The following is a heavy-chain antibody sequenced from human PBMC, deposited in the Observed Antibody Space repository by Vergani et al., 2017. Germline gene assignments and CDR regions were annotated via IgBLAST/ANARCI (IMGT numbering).Heavy chain of an antibody. CDR1: GYTFTNYD. CDR2: MNPNSGNT. J-gene: IGHJ4*02. Sequence: QVQLVQSGAEVKKPGASVKVSCKASGYTFTNYDIYWVRQATGQGLEWMGWMNPNSGNTGYAQNFQGRVTMTRNTSINTTYMELSSLRSEDTAVYYCASLYYNDWGQGTLVTVSS. D-gene: IGHD3-10*01. CDR3: ASLYYND. V-gene: IGHV1-8*01.